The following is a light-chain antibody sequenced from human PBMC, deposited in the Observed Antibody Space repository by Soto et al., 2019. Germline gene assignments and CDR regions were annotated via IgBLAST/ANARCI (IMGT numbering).Light chain of an antibody. Sequence: DIQLTQSPSFLSASVGDRVTITCRASQAISSSLAWYQHNPGKAPKLLIYAASTLQNGVPSSFSGSGSRTEFTLTVSSLQPEDFVTYYCQHLNDYRYTFGQGTKVEIK. CDR3: QHLNDYRYT. V-gene: IGKV1-9*01. J-gene: IGKJ2*01. CDR2: AAS. CDR1: QAISSS.